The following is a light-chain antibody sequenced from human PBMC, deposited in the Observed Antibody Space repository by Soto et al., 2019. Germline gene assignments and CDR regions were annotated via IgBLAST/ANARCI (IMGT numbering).Light chain of an antibody. CDR1: QSVSSTY. J-gene: IGKJ3*01. Sequence: DMVLTQFPGTLSLSPGERATLACRASQSVSSTYLAWYQQKPGQAPRLLIYGASSRATGIPDRFSGSGSGTDFTLTISRLEPEDFAVYYCQLYGASPRFTFGPGTTVDI. CDR3: QLYGASPRFT. CDR2: GAS. V-gene: IGKV3-20*01.